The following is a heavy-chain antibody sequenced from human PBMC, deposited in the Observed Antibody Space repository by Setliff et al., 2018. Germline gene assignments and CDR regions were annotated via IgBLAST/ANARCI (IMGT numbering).Heavy chain of an antibody. J-gene: IGHJ1*01. Sequence: SETLSLTCAASGGSFSDYYWTWIRQPPGKGLEWIGRVYSNVGTNFNPSLKSRVTMSVDASKNQISLKLMSVTAADTAVYYCASRNSDGGPEYFQHWGQGALVTVSS. CDR2: VYSNVGT. CDR1: GGSFSDYY. V-gene: IGHV4-4*07. CDR3: ASRNSDGGPEYFQH. D-gene: IGHD1-26*01.